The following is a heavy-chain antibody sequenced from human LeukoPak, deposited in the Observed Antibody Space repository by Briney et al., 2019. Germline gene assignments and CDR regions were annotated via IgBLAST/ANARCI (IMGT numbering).Heavy chain of an antibody. CDR3: ARGDGVIGAIGIGSWYFDL. D-gene: IGHD2/OR15-2a*01. CDR1: GGSISSSSYY. J-gene: IGHJ2*01. V-gene: IGHV4-39*07. Sequence: PSETLSLTCTVSGGSISSSSYYWGWIRQPPGKGLEWIGSIYYSGSTYYNPSLKSRVTISVDTSKNQFSLKLSSVTAADTAVYYCARGDGVIGAIGIGSWYFDLWGRGTLVAVSS. CDR2: IYYSGST.